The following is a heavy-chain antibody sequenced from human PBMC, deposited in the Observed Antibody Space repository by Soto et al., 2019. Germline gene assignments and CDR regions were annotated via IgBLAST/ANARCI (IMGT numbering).Heavy chain of an antibody. Sequence: GGSLRLSCAASGFTFSSYVMSWVRQAPGKGLEWVSGITGSGGSTYYADSVKGRFTISRDNSKNTLYLQMNSLRAEDTAVYYCAKDPKYCSSTSCFVWGQGTTVTVSS. J-gene: IGHJ6*02. D-gene: IGHD2-2*01. CDR1: GFTFSSYV. CDR3: AKDPKYCSSTSCFV. CDR2: ITGSGGST. V-gene: IGHV3-23*01.